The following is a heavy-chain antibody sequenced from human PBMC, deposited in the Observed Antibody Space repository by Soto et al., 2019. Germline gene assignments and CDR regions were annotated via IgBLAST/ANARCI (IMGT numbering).Heavy chain of an antibody. V-gene: IGHV4-34*01. CDR1: GGSFSGYY. J-gene: IGHJ6*01. D-gene: IGHD2-8*01. Sequence: QVQLQQWGAGLSKPSETLSLTCAGYGGSFSGYYWTWIRQPPGKGLEWIGEINHRGNTNYNPSLKSRVTISVDTSKNQFSRKLTSVTAADTAVYYCARQEVPQWFTKGYYGMDVW. CDR3: ARQEVPQWFTKGYYGMDV. CDR2: INHRGNT.